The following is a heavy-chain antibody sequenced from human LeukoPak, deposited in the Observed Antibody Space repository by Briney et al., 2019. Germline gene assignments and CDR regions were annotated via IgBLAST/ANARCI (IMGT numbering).Heavy chain of an antibody. J-gene: IGHJ5*02. Sequence: ASVKVSCKASGYTFTSYDINWVRQATGQGFEWMGWMNPNSGNTGYAQKFQGRVTMTRNTSISTAYMELSSLRSEDTAVYYCARTPTKPLGYCTITSCRNWFDPWGQGTLVTVSS. D-gene: IGHD2-2*01. CDR3: ARTPTKPLGYCTITSCRNWFDP. CDR1: GYTFTSYD. V-gene: IGHV1-8*01. CDR2: MNPNSGNT.